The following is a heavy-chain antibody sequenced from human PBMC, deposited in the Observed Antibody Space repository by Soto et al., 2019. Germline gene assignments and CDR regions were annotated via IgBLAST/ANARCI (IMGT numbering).Heavy chain of an antibody. V-gene: IGHV1-69*13. CDR3: AKGGTDYYDSSGYHAFDI. J-gene: IGHJ3*02. CDR2: IIPIFGTA. D-gene: IGHD3-22*01. CDR1: GGTFSSYA. Sequence: SLKVCCKASGGTFSSYAISWVRHAPGQGLEWMGGIIPIFGTANYAQKFQGRVTITADESTSTAYMELSSLRSEDTAVYYCAKGGTDYYDSSGYHAFDIWGQGTMVTVSS.